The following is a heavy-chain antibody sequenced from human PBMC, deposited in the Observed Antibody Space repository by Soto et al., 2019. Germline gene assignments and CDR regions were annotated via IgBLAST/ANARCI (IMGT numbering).Heavy chain of an antibody. CDR3: ARDLFGDGYNFRY. V-gene: IGHV4-59*01. D-gene: IGHD5-12*01. J-gene: IGHJ4*02. CDR2: IFYSGST. Sequence: SETLSLTCSISGGSFSSYHWSWIRQPPGKGLEWIGYIFYSGSTTYNPSLKSRVTISLDTSKNQFSLKVSSVTAADTAVYYCARDLFGDGYNFRYWGQGTQVTVSS. CDR1: GGSFSSYH.